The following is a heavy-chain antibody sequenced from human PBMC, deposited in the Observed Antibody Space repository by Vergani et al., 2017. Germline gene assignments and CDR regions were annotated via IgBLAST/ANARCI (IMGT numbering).Heavy chain of an antibody. D-gene: IGHD2-21*02. J-gene: IGHJ5*02. CDR1: GFTSAGYA. CDR3: AKDLVTATGGGWFDP. V-gene: IGHV3-9*02. CDR2: ISWNSNSI. Sequence: EVQLEESGGGLVLPGRSLRLSCVASGFTSAGYAMHGVRQAPGKGLEWVSGISWNSNSIGYADSLKGRFTISRDNAKNSLYLRMNSLRAEDTALYYCAKDLVTATGGGWFDPWGQGPLVTFSS.